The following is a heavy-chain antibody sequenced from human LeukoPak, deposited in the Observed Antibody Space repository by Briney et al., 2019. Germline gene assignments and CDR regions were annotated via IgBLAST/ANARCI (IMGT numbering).Heavy chain of an antibody. CDR3: ARDRRRLRGMNGDGAAFDI. Sequence: GGSLRLSCAASGFSVRSKYINWVRQAPGRGLEWVSMIYSERSIFHADSVKGRFTMSRDNSRNTLDLQMNSMRVEETAVYFCARDRRRLRGMNGDGAAFDIWGQGTMVTVSS. D-gene: IGHD1-1*01. J-gene: IGHJ3*02. V-gene: IGHV3-53*01. CDR1: GFSVRSKY. CDR2: IYSERSI.